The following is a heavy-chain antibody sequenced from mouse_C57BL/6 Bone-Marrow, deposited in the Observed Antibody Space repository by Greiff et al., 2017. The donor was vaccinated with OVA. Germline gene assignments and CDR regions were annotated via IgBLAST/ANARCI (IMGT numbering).Heavy chain of an antibody. CDR2: ISSGGSYT. CDR3: ARHGPIMNWFAY. V-gene: IGHV5-6*01. Sequence: EVKLMESGGDLVKPGGSLKLSCAASGFTFSSYGMSWVRQTPDKRLEWVATISSGGSYTYYPDSVKGRYTISRDNAKNTLYLQMSSLKSEDTAMYYCARHGPIMNWFAYWLQGTLVTVSA. J-gene: IGHJ3*01. CDR1: GFTFSSYG.